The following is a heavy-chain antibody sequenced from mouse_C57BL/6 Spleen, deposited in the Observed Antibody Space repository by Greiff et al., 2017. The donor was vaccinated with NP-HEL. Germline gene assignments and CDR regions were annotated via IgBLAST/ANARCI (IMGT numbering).Heavy chain of an antibody. D-gene: IGHD3-2*02. V-gene: IGHV1-69*01. CDR1: GYTFTSYW. CDR2: IDPSDSYT. J-gene: IGHJ2*01. CDR3: ARSGGQLRNGYDFDY. Sequence: QVQLKQPGAELVMPGASVKLSCKASGYTFTSYWMHWVKQRPGQGLEWIGEIDPSDSYTNYNQKFKGKSTLTVDKSSSTAYMQLSSLTSEDSAVYYCARSGGQLRNGYDFDYWGQGTTLTVSS.